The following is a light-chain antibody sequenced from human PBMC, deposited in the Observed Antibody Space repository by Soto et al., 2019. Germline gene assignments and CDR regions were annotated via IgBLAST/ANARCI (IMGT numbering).Light chain of an antibody. CDR1: QVISTS. CDR3: LQLKSYPFT. CDR2: AAS. Sequence: DIQLTQSPSFLSPSIGESVTITCRASQVISTSLAWYQVKPGKAPKLLIYAASTLESGVPSRFSATVSGTEFSLTITSLQPEDFATYYCLQLKSYPFTFGGGTKVDIK. J-gene: IGKJ4*01. V-gene: IGKV1-9*01.